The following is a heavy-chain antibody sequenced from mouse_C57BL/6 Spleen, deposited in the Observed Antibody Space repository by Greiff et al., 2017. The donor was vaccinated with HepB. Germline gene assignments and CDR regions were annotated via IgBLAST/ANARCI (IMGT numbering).Heavy chain of an antibody. Sequence: QVQLQQSGPELVKPGASVKISCKASGYAFSSSWMNWVKQRPGKGLEWIGRIYPGDGDTNYNGKFKGKATLTADKSSSTAYMQLSSLTSEDSAVYFCARSLITTVVADYWGQGTTLTVSS. CDR2: IYPGDGDT. J-gene: IGHJ2*01. CDR1: GYAFSSSW. D-gene: IGHD1-1*01. CDR3: ARSLITTVVADY. V-gene: IGHV1-82*01.